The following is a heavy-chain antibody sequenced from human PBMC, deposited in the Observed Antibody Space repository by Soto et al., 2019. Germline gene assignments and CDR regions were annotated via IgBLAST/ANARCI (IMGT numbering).Heavy chain of an antibody. D-gene: IGHD1-26*01. CDR2: ISKSGSII. J-gene: IGHJ4*01. CDR1: GLTFSSYE. V-gene: IGHV3-48*03. Sequence: HPGGSLRLSCAASGLTFSSYEMHWVRQAPGKGLEWVSYISKSGSIIYYTDSVKGRFTISRDTSRNLLYLQMNSLRAEDTAVYYCAKGSYTGMYSDFDYWGQGTLVTAPQ. CDR3: AKGSYTGMYSDFDY.